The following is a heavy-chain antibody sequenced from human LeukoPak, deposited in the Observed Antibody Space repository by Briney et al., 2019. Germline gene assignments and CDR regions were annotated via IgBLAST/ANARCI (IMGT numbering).Heavy chain of an antibody. CDR3: AKDRFPPPSVAGISPFDY. J-gene: IGHJ4*02. CDR2: ISSSGSTI. CDR1: GFTFSSYE. Sequence: GGSLRLSCAASGFTFSSYEMNWVRQAPGKGLEGVSYISSSGSTIYYADSVKGRFTISRDNAKNSLYLQMNSLRAEDTAVYYCAKDRFPPPSVAGISPFDYWGQGTLVTVSS. V-gene: IGHV3-48*03. D-gene: IGHD6-19*01.